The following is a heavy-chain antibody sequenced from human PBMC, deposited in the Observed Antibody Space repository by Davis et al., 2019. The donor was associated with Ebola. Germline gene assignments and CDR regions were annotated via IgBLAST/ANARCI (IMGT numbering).Heavy chain of an antibody. J-gene: IGHJ5*02. V-gene: IGHV3-48*03. CDR3: ARDLLPAAAIIDP. D-gene: IGHD2-2*01. CDR2: ISSSGSTI. Sequence: GESPNIPFAAPGFTLSSYAMHWVRQAPGKGLEWVSYISSSGSTINYADSVKGRFTISRDNAKNSLYLQMNSLRAEDTAVYYCARDLLPAAAIIDPWGQGTLVTVSS. CDR1: GFTLSSYA.